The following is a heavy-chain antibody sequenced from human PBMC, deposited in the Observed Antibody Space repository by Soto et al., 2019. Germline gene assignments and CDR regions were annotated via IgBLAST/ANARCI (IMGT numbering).Heavy chain of an antibody. CDR1: GFTFSPYE. J-gene: IGHJ4*02. Sequence: PGGSLRLSCAAPGFTFSPYEINWVRQAPWKGLEWVSYISSSATTIHYADSVKGRFTISRDNAKKSLYLQMNSLRAEDTAVYYCVREATCSNGVCHFDYCGQGTLFPFSS. D-gene: IGHD2-8*01. CDR2: ISSSATTI. V-gene: IGHV3-48*03. CDR3: VREATCSNGVCHFDY.